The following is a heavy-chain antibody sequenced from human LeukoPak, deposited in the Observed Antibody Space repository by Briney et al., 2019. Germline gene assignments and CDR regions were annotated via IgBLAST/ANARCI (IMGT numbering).Heavy chain of an antibody. V-gene: IGHV4-38-2*01. CDR1: GYSISSGYY. D-gene: IGHD1-26*01. CDR2: IYHSGDT. J-gene: IGHJ5*02. Sequence: SETLSLTCAVSGYSISSGYYWGWIRQPPGKGLEWIGSIYHSGDTYYNPSLKSRITISVDTSKNQFSLKLNSVTAADTAVYYCARAVGSSESNWFDPWGQGTLATVSS. CDR3: ARAVGSSESNWFDP.